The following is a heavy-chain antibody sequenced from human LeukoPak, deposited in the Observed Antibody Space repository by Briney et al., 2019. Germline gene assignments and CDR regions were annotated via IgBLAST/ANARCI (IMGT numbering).Heavy chain of an antibody. CDR2: IKQDGSET. J-gene: IGHJ4*02. V-gene: IGHV3-7*01. CDR3: ASDGYDYVWGSYRYEASDY. CDR1: GFTFSNYW. D-gene: IGHD3-16*02. Sequence: GGSLRLSCAASGFTFSNYWMNWVRQAPGKGRECLANIKQDGSETYYADSVKGRFTISRDNAKNSLYLQMNSLRAEDTAVYYCASDGYDYVWGSYRYEASDYWGQGTLVTVSS.